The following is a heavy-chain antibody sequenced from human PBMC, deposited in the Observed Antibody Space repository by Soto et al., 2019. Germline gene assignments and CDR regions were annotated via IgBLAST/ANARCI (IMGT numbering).Heavy chain of an antibody. CDR3: AATYTVATITIDY. Sequence: ASVKVSCKVSGFTLTELSIHWVRQAPGKGLEWMGGFEPEDGETIYAQKFQGRVTMTEDTSTDTAYMDLSSLRSEDTAVYYCAATYTVATITIDYWGQGTLVTVSS. CDR2: FEPEDGET. CDR1: GFTLTELS. J-gene: IGHJ4*02. V-gene: IGHV1-24*01. D-gene: IGHD5-12*01.